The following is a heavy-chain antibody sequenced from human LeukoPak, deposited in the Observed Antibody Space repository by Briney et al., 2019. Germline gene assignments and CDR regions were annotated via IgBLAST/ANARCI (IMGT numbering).Heavy chain of an antibody. V-gene: IGHV1-18*01. Sequence: ASVKVSCKTSGYTFTNYGINWVRQAPRQGLEWMGWIGTYNGNTNYAQRFQGRVTMTTDTSTTTAYMELRSLKSDDTAVYYCARGSSYGFSMGYWGQGTLVTVSS. D-gene: IGHD5-18*01. J-gene: IGHJ4*02. CDR3: ARGSSYGFSMGY. CDR1: GYTFTNYG. CDR2: IGTYNGNT.